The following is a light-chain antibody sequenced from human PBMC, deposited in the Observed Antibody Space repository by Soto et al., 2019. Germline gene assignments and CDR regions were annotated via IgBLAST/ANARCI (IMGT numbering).Light chain of an antibody. Sequence: EIVLTQSPATLSLSPGDRATLSCRASQNIDTYLAWYQQKPGQYPRLLIYDASKSATGIPAMFGGSGSGTDFTLTISSLEPEEFAVYYCQHRSIWHWTFGQGTKLEIK. CDR3: QHRSIWHWT. V-gene: IGKV3-11*01. CDR1: QNIDTY. J-gene: IGKJ2*01. CDR2: DAS.